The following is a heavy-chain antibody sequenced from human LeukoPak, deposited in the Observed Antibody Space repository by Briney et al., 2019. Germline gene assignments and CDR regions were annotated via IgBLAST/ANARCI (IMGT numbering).Heavy chain of an antibody. Sequence: SQTLSLTCALSGDSVSSNSAAWNWFRQSPSRGLEWLGRTYFRSKWYNDYAVSVKSRITISPNTSRNQFSLQLNSETPADTAVYYCVREGGYGILGYWAQGTLVTVSS. V-gene: IGHV6-1*01. J-gene: IGHJ4*02. CDR2: TYFRSKWYN. CDR3: VREGGYGILGY. D-gene: IGHD5-18*01. CDR1: GDSVSSNSAA.